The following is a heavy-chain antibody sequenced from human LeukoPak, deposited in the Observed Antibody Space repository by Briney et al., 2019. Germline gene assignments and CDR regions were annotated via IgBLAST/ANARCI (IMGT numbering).Heavy chain of an antibody. D-gene: IGHD2-2*01. CDR2: IYTSGST. CDR3: ARAALGYCSSTSCLDAFDI. CDR1: GGSISSGSYY. Sequence: SETLSLTCTVSGGSISSGSYYWSWIRQPAGKGLEWIGRIYTSGSTNYNPSLKSRVTISVDTSKNQFSLKLSSVTAADTAVYYCARAALGYCSSTSCLDAFDIWRQGTMVTVSS. J-gene: IGHJ3*02. V-gene: IGHV4-61*02.